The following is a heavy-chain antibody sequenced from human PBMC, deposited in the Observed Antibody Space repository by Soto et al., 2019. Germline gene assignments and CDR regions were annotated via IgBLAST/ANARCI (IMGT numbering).Heavy chain of an antibody. CDR1: GFTFSSYA. D-gene: IGHD1-26*01. CDR3: AKALSGSIRYFDN. V-gene: IGHV3-23*01. CDR2: ISGSGFTT. Sequence: EVQLLESGGGLVQPGGSLRLSCAASGFTFSSYAMSWVRQAPGKGLEWVSLISGSGFTTYYADSVKGRSTISRDNSKNTLYLKMNSLRDEDAVVYYGAKALSGSIRYFDNWGQGTLVTVSS. J-gene: IGHJ4*02.